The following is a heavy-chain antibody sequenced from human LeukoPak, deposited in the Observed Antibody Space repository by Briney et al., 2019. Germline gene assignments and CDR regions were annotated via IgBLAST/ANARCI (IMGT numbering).Heavy chain of an antibody. CDR3: ARGPSSGSIAAAGTYYFDY. CDR1: GGSFSGYY. D-gene: IGHD6-13*01. Sequence: PSETLSLTCAVYGGSFSGYYWSWIRQPPGEGLEWIGEINHSGSTNYNPSLKSRVTISVDTSKNQFSLKLSSVTAADTAVYYCARGPSSGSIAAAGTYYFDYWGQGTLVTVSS. J-gene: IGHJ4*02. CDR2: INHSGST. V-gene: IGHV4-34*01.